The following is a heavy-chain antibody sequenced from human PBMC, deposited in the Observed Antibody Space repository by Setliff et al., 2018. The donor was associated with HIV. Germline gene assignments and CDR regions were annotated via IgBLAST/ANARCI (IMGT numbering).Heavy chain of an antibody. J-gene: IGHJ6*03. CDR3: ARNPDTSGYLYYYYYTDV. CDR1: GYTFTGYY. D-gene: IGHD3-22*01. V-gene: IGHV1-2*02. Sequence: EASVKVSCKASGYTFTGYYMHWLRQAPGQGLEWMGWINPNGGGTNFAQKFQGRVTMTRDTSISTAYMELSRLRSDDTAVYYCARNPDTSGYLYYYYYTDVWGKGTTVTVSS. CDR2: INPNGGGT.